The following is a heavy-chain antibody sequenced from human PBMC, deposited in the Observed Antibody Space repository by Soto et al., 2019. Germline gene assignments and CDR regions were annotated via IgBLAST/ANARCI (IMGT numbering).Heavy chain of an antibody. V-gene: IGHV4-30-2*01. CDR1: GGSISSGGYS. J-gene: IGHJ6*02. Sequence: PSETLSLTCAVSGGSISSGGYSWSWIRQPPGKGLEWIGYIYHSGSTYYNPSLKSRVTISVDRSKNQFSLKLSSVTAADTAVYYCARGGGSGSYYNVPAYYYYYGMDVWGQGTTVTVSS. CDR3: ARGGGSGSYYNVPAYYYYYGMDV. D-gene: IGHD3-10*01. CDR2: IYHSGST.